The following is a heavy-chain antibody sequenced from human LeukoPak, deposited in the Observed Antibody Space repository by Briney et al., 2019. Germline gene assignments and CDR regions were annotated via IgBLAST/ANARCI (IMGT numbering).Heavy chain of an antibody. V-gene: IGHV3-7*01. Sequence: GGSLRLSCAASGFTISVFWMSWVRQAPGKGLQWVANIKQDGSEKDYVDSVRGRFTISRDNSKNTLYLKMNSLRGEDTAIYYCVIGPHKHLGPYSSAWDGGDYWGQGTLVTVSS. CDR2: IKQDGSEK. CDR3: VIGPHKHLGPYSSAWDGGDY. CDR1: GFTISVFW. J-gene: IGHJ4*02. D-gene: IGHD6-19*01.